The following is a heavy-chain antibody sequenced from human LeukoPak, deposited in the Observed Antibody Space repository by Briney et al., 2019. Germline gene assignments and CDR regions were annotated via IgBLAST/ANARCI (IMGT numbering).Heavy chain of an antibody. V-gene: IGHV4-39*07. CDR2: IYYSGST. CDR3: ARPPFGSESYLNY. D-gene: IGHD3-10*01. Sequence: SETLSLTCTVSGGSISSSSYYWGWIRQPPGKGLEWIGSIYYSGSTYYNPSLKSRVTISVDTSKNQFSLKLNSVTAADTAVYYCARPPFGSESYLNYWGQGTLVTVSS. J-gene: IGHJ4*02. CDR1: GGSISSSSYY.